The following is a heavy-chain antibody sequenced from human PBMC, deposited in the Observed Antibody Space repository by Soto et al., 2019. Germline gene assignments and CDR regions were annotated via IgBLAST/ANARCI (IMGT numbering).Heavy chain of an antibody. J-gene: IGHJ4*02. Sequence: GGSLRLSCAASGFTFSSYWMHWVRQAPGRGLVWVSRINSDGSSITYADSVKGRFTISRDNAKNTLYLQMNSLRAEDTAVYYCARGIVVVPATIADYWGQGTLVTVSS. CDR2: INSDGSSI. V-gene: IGHV3-74*01. CDR3: ARGIVVVPATIADY. D-gene: IGHD2-2*01. CDR1: GFTFSSYW.